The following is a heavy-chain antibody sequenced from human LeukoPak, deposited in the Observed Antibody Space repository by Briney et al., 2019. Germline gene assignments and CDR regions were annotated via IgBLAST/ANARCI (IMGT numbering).Heavy chain of an antibody. CDR1: GGSFSGYY. D-gene: IGHD3-10*01. V-gene: IGHV4-34*01. CDR2: INHSGST. Sequence: PSETLSLTCAVYGGSFSGYYWSWIRQPPGKGLEWIGEINHSGSTNYNPSLKSRVTISVGTSKNQFSLKLSSVTAADTAVYYCARGEEGLWFGELFDYWGQGTLVTVSS. CDR3: ARGEEGLWFGELFDY. J-gene: IGHJ4*02.